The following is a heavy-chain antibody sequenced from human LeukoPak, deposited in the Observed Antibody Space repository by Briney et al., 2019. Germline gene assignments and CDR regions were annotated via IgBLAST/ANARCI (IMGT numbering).Heavy chain of an antibody. CDR2: IKSRVHGGTP. V-gene: IGHV3-15*01. Sequence: GGSLRLSCAASGFTFADAWMSWVRQVPGKGPEWIGLIKSRVHGGTPDHSAPVKGRFTISRDDSENTLYLQMNSLRAEDTAVYYCARLCWGNQLAGFDSWGQGTLDTVSS. CDR1: GFTFADAW. J-gene: IGHJ4*02. D-gene: IGHD3-16*01. CDR3: ARLCWGNQLAGFDS.